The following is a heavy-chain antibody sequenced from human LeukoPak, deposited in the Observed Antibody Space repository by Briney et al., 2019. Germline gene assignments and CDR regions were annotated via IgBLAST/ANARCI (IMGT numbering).Heavy chain of an antibody. D-gene: IGHD6-13*01. V-gene: IGHV1-2*02. CDR1: GYTSTGYY. Sequence: ASVKVSCKASGYTSTGYYMHWVRQAPGQGLEWMGWINPNSGGTNYAQKFQGRVTMTWDTSISTAYMELSRLRSDDTAVYYCAGAAGCIAAAGNCAEYFQHWGQGTLVTVSS. J-gene: IGHJ1*01. CDR2: INPNSGGT. CDR3: AGAAGCIAAAGNCAEYFQH.